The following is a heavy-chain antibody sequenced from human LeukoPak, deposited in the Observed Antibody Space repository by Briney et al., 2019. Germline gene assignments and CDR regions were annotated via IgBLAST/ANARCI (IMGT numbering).Heavy chain of an antibody. V-gene: IGHV4-34*01. D-gene: IGHD5-18*01. CDR1: GGSISSYY. CDR3: ASQLWLIGIDY. CDR2: INHSGST. Sequence: PSETLSLTCTVSGGSISSYYWSWIRQPPGKGLEWIGEINHSGSTNYNPSLKSRVTISVDTSKNQFSLKLSSVTAADTAVYYCASQLWLIGIDYWGQGTLVTVSS. J-gene: IGHJ4*02.